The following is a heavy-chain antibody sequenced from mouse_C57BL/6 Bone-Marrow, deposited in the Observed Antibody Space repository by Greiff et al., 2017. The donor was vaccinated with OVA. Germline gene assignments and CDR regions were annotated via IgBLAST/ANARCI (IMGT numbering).Heavy chain of an antibody. CDR3: ASYYYYDDYAMDY. CDR1: EYEFPSHD. Sequence: EVQRVESGGGLVQPGESLKLSCESNEYEFPSHDMSWVSKTPEKRLELVAAINSDGGSTYYPDNMERRFIISRDNTKKTLYLQMSSLRSEDTAVYYCASYYYYDDYAMDYWGQGTSVTVSS. D-gene: IGHD2-4*01. CDR2: INSDGGST. J-gene: IGHJ4*01. V-gene: IGHV5-2*01.